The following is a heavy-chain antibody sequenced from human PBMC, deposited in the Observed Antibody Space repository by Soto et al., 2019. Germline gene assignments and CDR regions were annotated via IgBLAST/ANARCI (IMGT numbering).Heavy chain of an antibody. V-gene: IGHV4-34*01. CDR2: INHSEST. CDR1: GGSFSGYY. J-gene: IGHJ5*02. Sequence: SQTMSLTCAVDGGSFSGYYWSWIRQPPGKGLEWIGEINHSESTNYNPSLKSRVTISVDTSKNQFSLKLSSVTAADTAVYYCARIAAAGYTENWFDPWGQGTLVTVSS. D-gene: IGHD6-13*01. CDR3: ARIAAAGYTENWFDP.